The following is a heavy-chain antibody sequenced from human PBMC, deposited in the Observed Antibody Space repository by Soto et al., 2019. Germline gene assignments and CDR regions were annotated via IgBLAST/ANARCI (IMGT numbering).Heavy chain of an antibody. V-gene: IGHV1-18*01. CDR2: ISAYNGNT. D-gene: IGHD2-2*01. Sequence: ASVKVSCKASGYTFTSYGISWVRQAPGQGLEWMGWISAYNGNTNYAQKLQGRVTMTTDTSTSTAYMELRSLRSDDTAVYYCAREQGGYCSSTSCYFGWFDPWGQGTLVTVSS. CDR1: GYTFTSYG. J-gene: IGHJ5*02. CDR3: AREQGGYCSSTSCYFGWFDP.